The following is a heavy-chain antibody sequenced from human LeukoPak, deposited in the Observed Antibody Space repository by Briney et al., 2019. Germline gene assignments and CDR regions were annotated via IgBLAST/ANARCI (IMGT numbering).Heavy chain of an antibody. CDR3: ARQAGYCSSTSCSLNWFDP. CDR2: IIPIFGTA. V-gene: IGHV1-69*13. J-gene: IGHJ5*02. Sequence: SVKVSRKASGGTFSSYAISWVRQAPGQGLEWTGGIIPIFGTANYAQRFQGRVTITADESTSTAYMELSSLRSEDTAVYYCARQAGYCSSTSCSLNWFDPWGQGTLVTVSS. CDR1: GGTFSSYA. D-gene: IGHD2-2*03.